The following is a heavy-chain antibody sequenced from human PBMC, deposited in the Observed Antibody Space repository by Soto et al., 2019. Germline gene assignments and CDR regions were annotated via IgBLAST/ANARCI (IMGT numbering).Heavy chain of an antibody. V-gene: IGHV1-8*01. Sequence: GGSVKVSCKASGYTFTSYDINWVRQATGQGLEWMGWMNPNSGNTGYAQKFQGRVTMTRNTSISTAYMELSSLRSEDTAVYYCARADHYDILTGHVYYFDYWGQGTLVTVSS. J-gene: IGHJ4*02. CDR1: GYTFTSYD. CDR2: MNPNSGNT. CDR3: ARADHYDILTGHVYYFDY. D-gene: IGHD3-9*01.